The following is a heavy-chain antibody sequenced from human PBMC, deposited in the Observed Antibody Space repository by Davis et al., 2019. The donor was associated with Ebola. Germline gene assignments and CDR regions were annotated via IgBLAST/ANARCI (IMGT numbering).Heavy chain of an antibody. V-gene: IGHV3-30*18. CDR2: ISYDGSNK. D-gene: IGHD5-24*01. CDR1: GFTFSSYG. CDR3: AKTNNRWLQLDYYYGMDV. J-gene: IGHJ6*04. Sequence: GSLRLSCAASGFTFSSYGMHWVRQAPGKGLEWVAVISYDGSNKYYADSVKGRFTISRDNSKNTLYLQMNSLRAEDTAVYYCAKTNNRWLQLDYYYGMDVWGKGTTVTVSS.